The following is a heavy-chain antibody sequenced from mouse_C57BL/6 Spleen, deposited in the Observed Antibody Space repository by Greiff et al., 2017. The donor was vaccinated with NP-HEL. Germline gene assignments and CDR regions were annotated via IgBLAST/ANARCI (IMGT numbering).Heavy chain of an antibody. CDR1: GFNIKDYY. CDR2: IDPEDGET. D-gene: IGHD1-1*01. J-gene: IGHJ2*01. CDR3: AITTVVAPYYFDY. V-gene: IGHV14-2*01. Sequence: VHVKQSGAELVKPGASVKLSCTASGFNIKDYYMHWVKQRTEQGLEWIGRIDPEDGETKYAPKFQGKATITADTSSNTAYLQLSSLTSEDTAVYYCAITTVVAPYYFDYWGQGTTLTVSS.